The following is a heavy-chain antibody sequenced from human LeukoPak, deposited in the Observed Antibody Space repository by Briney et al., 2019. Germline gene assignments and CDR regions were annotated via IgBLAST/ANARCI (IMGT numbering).Heavy chain of an antibody. D-gene: IGHD6-19*01. CDR3: AKDLCTGWLSRGDYYYYMDV. Sequence: GGSLRLSCAASGYTFTNYAMSWVRQAPGKGLEWVSGISGGGTSAYYAASVKGRFTITRDNSQDTVFLQMNSLRADDTAVYYCAKDLCTGWLSRGDYYYYMDVWGKGTTVMVSS. J-gene: IGHJ6*03. CDR1: GYTFTNYA. V-gene: IGHV3-23*01. CDR2: ISGGGTSA.